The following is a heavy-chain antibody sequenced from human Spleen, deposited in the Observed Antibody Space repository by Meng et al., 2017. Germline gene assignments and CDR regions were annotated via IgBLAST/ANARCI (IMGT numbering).Heavy chain of an antibody. CDR3: ARGPTSMAHDFDY. Sequence: QLQLQESGPGLVKPSETLSLTCTVSGDSISTSYYWAWIRQPPGKGLEWIANIYYSGSTYYNPSLKSRVTISVDTSQNNLPLKLSSVTAADSAVYYCARGPTSMAHDFDYWGQGTLVTVSS. CDR2: IYYSGST. V-gene: IGHV4-39*02. D-gene: IGHD5-24*01. J-gene: IGHJ4*02. CDR1: GDSISTSYY.